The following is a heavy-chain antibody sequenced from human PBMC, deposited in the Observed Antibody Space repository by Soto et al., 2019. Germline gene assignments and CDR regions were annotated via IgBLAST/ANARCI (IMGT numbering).Heavy chain of an antibody. V-gene: IGHV3-23*01. D-gene: IGHD1-26*01. CDR1: GFTFSSYA. J-gene: IGHJ4*02. CDR2: ISCSGGST. CDR3: AKVLSEPNPFWELLRGDFDY. Sequence: PGGSLRLSCAASGFTFSSYAMSWFRQAPGKGLEWVSAISCSGGSTYYADSVKGRFTIPRDNSKNTLYLQMNSLRAEDTAVYYCAKVLSEPNPFWELLRGDFDYWGQGTLVTVSS.